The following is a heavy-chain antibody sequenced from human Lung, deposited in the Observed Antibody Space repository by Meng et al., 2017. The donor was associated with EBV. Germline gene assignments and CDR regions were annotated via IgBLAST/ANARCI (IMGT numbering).Heavy chain of an antibody. CDR3: ARLRLVWMFDY. CDR2: IYYSGST. D-gene: IGHD6-19*01. Sequence: VGLREPGPGLVKPSQTLSLTCTVSGGSVGSGAYYWSWIRQRPGKGLEWIGYIYYSGSTFYTPSLKSRATLSVDTSKNQFSLKLNSVTAADTAVYYCARLRLVWMFDYWGQGALVTVSS. V-gene: IGHV4-31*03. J-gene: IGHJ4*02. CDR1: GGSVGSGAYY.